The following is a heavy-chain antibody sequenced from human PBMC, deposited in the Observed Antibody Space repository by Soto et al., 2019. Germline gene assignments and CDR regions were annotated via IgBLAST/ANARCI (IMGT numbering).Heavy chain of an antibody. CDR3: ARYYYDGQVDD. Sequence: QVQLQQWGAGLLKPSETLSLTCAVYGGSFSGYYWSWIRQPPGKGLEWIGDINHSGSTNYHPSLKSRVTISVGTCKNQFSLKLSSVTAADTAVYYCARYYYDGQVDDWGQGTLVTVSS. CDR1: GGSFSGYY. J-gene: IGHJ4*02. D-gene: IGHD3-22*01. CDR2: INHSGST. V-gene: IGHV4-34*01.